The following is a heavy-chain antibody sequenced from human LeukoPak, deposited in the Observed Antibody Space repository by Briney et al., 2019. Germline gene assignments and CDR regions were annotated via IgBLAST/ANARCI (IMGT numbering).Heavy chain of an antibody. Sequence: GGSLRLSCVAAGFTFSHYWMTWVRQAPGKGLEWVASIKDDGSEKYYVDSVKGRFTISRDNAKSALYLQMNSLRAEDTAVYYCVSGGYTYAHWGQGTLVTVSS. J-gene: IGHJ4*02. CDR3: VSGGYTYAH. D-gene: IGHD5-18*01. V-gene: IGHV3-7*01. CDR2: IKDDGSEK. CDR1: GFTFSHYW.